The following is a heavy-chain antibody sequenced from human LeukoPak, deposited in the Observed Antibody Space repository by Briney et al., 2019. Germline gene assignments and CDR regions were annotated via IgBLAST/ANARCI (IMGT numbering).Heavy chain of an antibody. Sequence: GGSLRLSCAASGFSFSSYEMNWVRQAPGKGLEWVSYISASGTTIYYADSVKGRFTISRDNAEKSLYLQMNSLRAEDTAVYYCARDALRFCSGGSCNNWFDPWGQGTLVTVSS. CDR3: ARDALRFCSGGSCNNWFDP. CDR1: GFSFSSYE. J-gene: IGHJ5*02. D-gene: IGHD2-15*01. V-gene: IGHV3-48*03. CDR2: ISASGTTI.